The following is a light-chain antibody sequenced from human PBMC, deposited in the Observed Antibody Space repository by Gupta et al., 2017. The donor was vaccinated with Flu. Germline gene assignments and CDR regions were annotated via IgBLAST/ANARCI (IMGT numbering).Light chain of an antibody. J-gene: IGKJ1*01. Sequence: VSLGERATINSKSSRSLLYSNNKNYLGWYQQKPGQPPKLLISLASTRESGVPDRFSGSGSGTDFTLTINSLQAEDVAVYYCQQYLHTPRTFGQGTKVEI. V-gene: IGKV4-1*01. CDR2: LAS. CDR3: QQYLHTPRT. CDR1: RSLLYSNNKNY.